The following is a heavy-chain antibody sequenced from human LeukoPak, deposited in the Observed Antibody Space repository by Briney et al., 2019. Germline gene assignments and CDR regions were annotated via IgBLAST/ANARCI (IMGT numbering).Heavy chain of an antibody. CDR3: AREGVGATKRGAFDY. D-gene: IGHD1-26*01. V-gene: IGHV1-69*13. CDR1: GGTFSSYA. Sequence: SVKVSCKSSGGTFSSYAISWVRQAPGQGIEWMGGIIPIFGTANYAQKFQGRVTITADESTSTAYMELRSQRFEDTAVYYCAREGVGATKRGAFDYWGQGTLVTVSS. CDR2: IIPIFGTA. J-gene: IGHJ4*02.